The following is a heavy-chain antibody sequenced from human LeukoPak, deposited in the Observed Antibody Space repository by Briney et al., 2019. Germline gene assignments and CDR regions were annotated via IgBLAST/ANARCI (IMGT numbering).Heavy chain of an antibody. CDR1: GFTFTTYA. CDR3: AKETIPYGSGSYRN. D-gene: IGHD3-10*01. CDR2: ISYDGSNQ. V-gene: IGHV3-30*18. J-gene: IGHJ4*02. Sequence: GGSLRLSCVASGFTFTTYAMNWVRQAPGKGLEWVAVISYDGSNQYYADSVKGRFTISRDNSKNTLYLQMSSLRTEDTAVYYCAKETIPYGSGSYRNWGQGTLVTVSS.